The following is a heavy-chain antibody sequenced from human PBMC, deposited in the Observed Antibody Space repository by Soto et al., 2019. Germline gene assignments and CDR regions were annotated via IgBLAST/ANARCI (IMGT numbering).Heavy chain of an antibody. J-gene: IGHJ5*02. CDR3: ARDPEQWLARGWFDP. CDR1: GGTFSSYA. Sequence: QVQLVQSGAEVKKPGSSVKVSWKASGGTFSSYAISWVRQAPGQGLEWMGGIIPIFGTANYAQKFQGRVTITADESTSTAYMELSSLRSEDTAVYYCARDPEQWLARGWFDPWGQGTLVTVSS. D-gene: IGHD6-19*01. V-gene: IGHV1-69*01. CDR2: IIPIFGTA.